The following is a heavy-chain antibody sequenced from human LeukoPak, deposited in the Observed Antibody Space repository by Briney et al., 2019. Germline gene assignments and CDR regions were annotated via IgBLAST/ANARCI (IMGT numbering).Heavy chain of an antibody. CDR1: GFTFSSYE. D-gene: IGHD4-11*01. V-gene: IGHV3-48*03. J-gene: IGHJ4*02. CDR3: ARDPNPTTITTTSGY. CDR2: ISSSGSTK. Sequence: PGGSLRLSCAASGFTFSSYEMNWLRQAPGKGLEWVSYISSSGSTKDYADSVKGRFTISRDNAKNSLYLQMNSLRAEDTGIYYCARDPNPTTITTTSGYWGQGTLVTVSS.